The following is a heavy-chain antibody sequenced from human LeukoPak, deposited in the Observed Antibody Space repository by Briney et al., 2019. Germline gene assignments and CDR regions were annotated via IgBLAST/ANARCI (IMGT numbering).Heavy chain of an antibody. CDR1: GFTFSGYS. J-gene: IGHJ6*04. V-gene: IGHV3-21*01. CDR3: AREFRDYDSSGPRLDV. CDR2: ISSSSSYI. Sequence: GGSLRLSCAASGFTFSGYSMNWVRQAPGKGLEWVSSISSSSSYIYYADSVKGRFTISRDSAKNSLYLQMNSLRAEDTAVYYCAREFRDYDSSGPRLDVWGKGTTVTVSS. D-gene: IGHD3-22*01.